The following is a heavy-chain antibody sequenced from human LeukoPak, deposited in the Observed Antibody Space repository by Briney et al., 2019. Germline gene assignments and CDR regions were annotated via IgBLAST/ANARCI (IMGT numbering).Heavy chain of an antibody. V-gene: IGHV3-66*01. CDR2: IYSGGST. D-gene: IGHD2-8*01. Sequence: GGSLRLSCAVSGFTVSSKYMSWVRQAPGKGLEWVSVIYSGGSTYYADYVKGRFTISRDNSKNTLYLQMNSLRVEDTAVYYCAGDRMAQGDYWGQGTLVTVSS. CDR1: GFTVSSKY. CDR3: AGDRMAQGDY. J-gene: IGHJ4*02.